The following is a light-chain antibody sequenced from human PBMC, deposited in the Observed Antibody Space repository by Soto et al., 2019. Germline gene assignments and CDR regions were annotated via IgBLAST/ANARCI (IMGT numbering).Light chain of an antibody. J-gene: IGKJ1*01. V-gene: IGKV1-5*03. CDR1: QTIANC. CDR3: QQYCIFWP. Sequence: DVQMTQSPATLSASVGDRVIITCRASQTIANCVAWYQQKPGKVPKVLIYATSSLESEVPSRFSGSGSGTEFTLTISSLQPDDFATYYCQQYCIFWPFGQGTKVEIK. CDR2: ATS.